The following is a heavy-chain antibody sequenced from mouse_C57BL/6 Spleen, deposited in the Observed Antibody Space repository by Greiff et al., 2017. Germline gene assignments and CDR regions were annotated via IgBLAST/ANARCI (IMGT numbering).Heavy chain of an antibody. Sequence: VQLQQSGPELVKPGASVKISCKASGYTFTDYYMNWVKQSHGKSLEWIGDINPNNGGTSYNQKFKGKATLTVDKSSSTAYMELRSLTSEDSAVYYCARANYYYEGAMDYWGQGTSVTVSS. V-gene: IGHV1-26*01. CDR2: INPNNGGT. CDR3: ARANYYYEGAMDY. CDR1: GYTFTDYY. D-gene: IGHD2-4*01. J-gene: IGHJ4*01.